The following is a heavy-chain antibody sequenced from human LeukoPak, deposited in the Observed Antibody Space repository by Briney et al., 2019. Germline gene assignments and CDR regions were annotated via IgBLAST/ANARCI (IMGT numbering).Heavy chain of an antibody. CDR3: ASTEQWLAPLDY. Sequence: GESLKISCQGSGYSFTSYWISWVRQMPGNGLEWMGRIDPSDSYTNYSPSFQGHVTISADKSISTAYLQWSSLKASDTAMYYCASTEQWLAPLDYWGQGTLVTVSS. J-gene: IGHJ4*02. V-gene: IGHV5-10-1*01. D-gene: IGHD6-19*01. CDR2: IDPSDSYT. CDR1: GYSFTSYW.